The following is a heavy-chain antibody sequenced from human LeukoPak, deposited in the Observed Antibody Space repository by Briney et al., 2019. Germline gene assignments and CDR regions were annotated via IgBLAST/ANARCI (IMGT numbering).Heavy chain of an antibody. CDR1: GGSISSSSYY. CDR3: ASGLRVYYYGMDV. Sequence: SETLSLTCTVSGGSISSSSYYWGWIRQPPGKGLEWIGNIYYSGSTYYNPSLKSRVTISVDTSKDQFSLKLSSVTAADTAVYYCASGLRVYYYGMDVWGQGTTVTVSS. D-gene: IGHD4-17*01. J-gene: IGHJ6*02. CDR2: IYYSGST. V-gene: IGHV4-39*07.